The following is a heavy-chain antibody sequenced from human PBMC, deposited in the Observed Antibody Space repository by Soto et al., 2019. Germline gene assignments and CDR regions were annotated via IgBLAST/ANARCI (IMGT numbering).Heavy chain of an antibody. D-gene: IGHD3-9*01. Sequence: GASVKVSCKASGGTFSSYAISWVRQAPGQGLEWMGGIIPIFGTANYAQKFQGRVTITADKSTSTAYMELSSLRSEDTAVYYCARAWGDPLRYFDVEDYGMDVWGQGTTVTVSS. V-gene: IGHV1-69*06. J-gene: IGHJ6*02. CDR1: GGTFSSYA. CDR3: ARAWGDPLRYFDVEDYGMDV. CDR2: IIPIFGTA.